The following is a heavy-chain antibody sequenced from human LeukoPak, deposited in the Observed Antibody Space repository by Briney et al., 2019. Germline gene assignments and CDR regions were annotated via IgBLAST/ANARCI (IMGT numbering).Heavy chain of an antibody. Sequence: ASVMFSCKASGYTFTDYYMHWVRQAPGQGLEWMGWINPISGDTRYAQKFQGRVAMTRATSIGTAYMELTRLTSDDTAVYFCAREDDYYFNWGQGALVTVSS. J-gene: IGHJ4*02. CDR3: AREDDYYFN. CDR2: INPISGDT. V-gene: IGHV1-2*02. CDR1: GYTFTDYY. D-gene: IGHD5-24*01.